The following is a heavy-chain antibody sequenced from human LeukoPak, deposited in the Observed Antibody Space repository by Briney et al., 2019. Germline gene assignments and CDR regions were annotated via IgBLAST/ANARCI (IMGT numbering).Heavy chain of an antibody. CDR1: GYTFSSYS. J-gene: IGHJ4*02. V-gene: IGHV3-21*04. Sequence: KPGGSLRLSCAASGYTFSSYSMNWVRQAPGKGLEWVSSISSSSSYIYYADSVKGRFTISRDNAKNSLYLKINSLRAEDTSVYYCARWNLVSDYWGQGTLVTVSS. D-gene: IGHD1-1*01. CDR2: ISSSSSYI. CDR3: ARWNLVSDY.